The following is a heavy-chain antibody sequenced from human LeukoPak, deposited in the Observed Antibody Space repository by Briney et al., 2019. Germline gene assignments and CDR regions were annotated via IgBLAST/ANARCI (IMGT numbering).Heavy chain of an antibody. Sequence: SQTLSLTCTVSGGSISSGSYYWSWIRQPAGKGLEWIGRIYTSGSTNYNPSLKSRVTISVDTSKNQFSLKLSSVTAADTAVYYCARTIAAAGITAFDIWGQGTMVTVSS. CDR1: GGSISSGSYY. D-gene: IGHD6-13*01. V-gene: IGHV4-61*02. CDR3: ARTIAAAGITAFDI. CDR2: IYTSGST. J-gene: IGHJ3*02.